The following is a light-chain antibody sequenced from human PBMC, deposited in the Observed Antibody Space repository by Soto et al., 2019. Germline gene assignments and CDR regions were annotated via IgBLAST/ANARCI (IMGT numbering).Light chain of an antibody. CDR1: QSVSYN. CDR3: QQYKNWPPLT. V-gene: IGKV3-15*01. J-gene: IGKJ4*01. Sequence: EIVMTQSPATLSVSPGETATLFCRASQSVSYNLAWYQQKPGQGPRLLIYGAFTRATGIPARFSGSGSGTDFTLTISSLQSEDFAVYYCQQYKNWPPLTFGGGTKVEIK. CDR2: GAF.